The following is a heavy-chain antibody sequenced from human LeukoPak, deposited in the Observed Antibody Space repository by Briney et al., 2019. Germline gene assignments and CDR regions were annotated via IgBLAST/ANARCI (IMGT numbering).Heavy chain of an antibody. CDR1: GFTFSSYA. CDR2: ISGSGGST. Sequence: GGSPRLSCAASGFTFSSYAMSWVRQAPGKGLEWVSAISGSGGSTYYADSVKGRFTISRDNSKNTLYLQMNSLRVEDTAVYYCAKDLGMRGGLDYWGQGSLVTVSS. CDR3: AKDLGMRGGLDY. D-gene: IGHD3-10*01. J-gene: IGHJ4*02. V-gene: IGHV3-23*01.